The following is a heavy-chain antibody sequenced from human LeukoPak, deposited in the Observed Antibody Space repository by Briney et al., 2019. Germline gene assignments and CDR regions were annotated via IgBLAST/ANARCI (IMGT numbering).Heavy chain of an antibody. CDR2: ISGSGGST. CDR3: ARLYYYTGYFDL. Sequence: GGSLRLSCAASGFTFSSYGMSWVRQAPGKGLEWVSAISGSGGSTYYADSVKGRFTISRDNSKNTLYLQMNSLRADDTSVYYCARLYYYTGYFDLWVRGKLVTVSS. D-gene: IGHD3-10*01. V-gene: IGHV3-23*01. CDR1: GFTFSSYG. J-gene: IGHJ2*01.